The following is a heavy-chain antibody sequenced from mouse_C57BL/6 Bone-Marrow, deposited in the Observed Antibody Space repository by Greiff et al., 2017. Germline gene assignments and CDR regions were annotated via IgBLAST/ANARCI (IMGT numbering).Heavy chain of an antibody. Sequence: EVKLVESGGGLVKPGGSLKISCAASGFTFSSYAMSWVRQTPEKRLAWVATISDGGSYTYYPDKVKGRFTIARDNDKNNLYLKMLHLKSEDTAMYYCAREILRYAMDYWGQGTSVTVSS. CDR2: ISDGGSYT. D-gene: IGHD1-1*01. V-gene: IGHV5-4*01. J-gene: IGHJ4*01. CDR3: AREILRYAMDY. CDR1: GFTFSSYA.